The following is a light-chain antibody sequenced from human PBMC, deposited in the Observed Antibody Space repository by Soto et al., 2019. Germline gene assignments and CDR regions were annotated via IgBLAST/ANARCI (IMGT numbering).Light chain of an antibody. CDR1: QSISSN. Sequence: EIVLTQSPATLSVSPGESATLSCRASQSISSNLAWYQQKPGQAPRLLIYGASTRATGIPARFSGSGSGTEFTPTISSLQPDDFATYYCQHYNSYPEVFGQGTKVDIK. CDR3: QHYNSYPEV. CDR2: GAS. V-gene: IGKV3-15*01. J-gene: IGKJ1*01.